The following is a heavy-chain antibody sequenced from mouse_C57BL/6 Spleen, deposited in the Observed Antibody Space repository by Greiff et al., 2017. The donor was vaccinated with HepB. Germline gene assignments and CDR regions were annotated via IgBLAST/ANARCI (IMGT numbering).Heavy chain of an antibody. J-gene: IGHJ2*01. D-gene: IGHD1-1*01. CDR1: GYSITSGYY. V-gene: IGHV3-6*01. CDR2: ISYDGSN. CDR3: ARLLRSFFDY. Sequence: EVKLQESGPGLVKPSQSLSLTCSVTGYSITSGYYWNWIRQFPGNKLEWMGYISYDGSNNYNPSLKNRISITRDTSKNQFFLKLNSVTTEDTATCYCARLLRSFFDYWGQGTTLTVSS.